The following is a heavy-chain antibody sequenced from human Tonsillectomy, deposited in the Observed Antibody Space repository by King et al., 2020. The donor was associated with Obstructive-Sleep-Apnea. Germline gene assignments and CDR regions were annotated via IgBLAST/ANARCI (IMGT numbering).Heavy chain of an antibody. CDR3: ATTYDIMSGLDY. V-gene: IGHV1-24*01. D-gene: IGHD3-9*01. CDR1: GYTLSELS. J-gene: IGHJ4*02. Sequence: QLVQSGAEVKKPGASVKVSCKVSGYTLSELSMHWVRQAPGKGLEWMGGFDPDYGETIYAQKFQGRVTMTEDTSTDTAYMELSSLRSEDTAVYYCATTYDIMSGLDYWGQGPLVTVSS. CDR2: FDPDYGET.